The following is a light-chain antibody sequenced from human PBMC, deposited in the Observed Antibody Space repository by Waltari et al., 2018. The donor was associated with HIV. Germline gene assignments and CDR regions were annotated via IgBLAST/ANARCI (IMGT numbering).Light chain of an antibody. V-gene: IGLV1-51*01. CDR1: SYNIGTTY. CDR3: GTWDSSLSAVV. CDR2: DNN. Sequence: QSVLTQPPSVSAAPGQKVTISCSGTSYNIGTTYVTWYQQLPGTAPKLLIYDNNKRPSGIPDRFSGSKSGTSATLGITGLQTGDEADYYCGTWDSSLSAVVFGGGTKLTVL. J-gene: IGLJ2*01.